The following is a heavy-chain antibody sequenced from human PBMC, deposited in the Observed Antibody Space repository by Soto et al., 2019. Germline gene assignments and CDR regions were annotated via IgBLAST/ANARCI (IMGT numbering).Heavy chain of an antibody. V-gene: IGHV4-59*01. CDR2: LYYGRRA. J-gene: IGHJ4*02. CDR1: GDSISSYY. Sequence: QVQLQESGPGLVKPSETLSLTCAVSGDSISSYYCMWIRQPPGKGLESIGYLYYGRRANYKPSLKSRVTLSVDTSTNQCSLTLSSMTAADTAVYYCALRSMAVVPEYWGQGTLVTVSS. CDR3: ALRSMAVVPEY. D-gene: IGHD3-22*01.